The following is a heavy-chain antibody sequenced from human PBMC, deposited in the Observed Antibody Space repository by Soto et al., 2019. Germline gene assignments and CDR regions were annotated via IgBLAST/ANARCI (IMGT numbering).Heavy chain of an antibody. Sequence: EVQLVESGGGLVQPGGSLRLSCAASGFTFSTYTMNWVRQAPGKGLEWISYISSSGSPIYYADSVKGRFTISRDNAKNSLYLQMNSLGVEDTAVYDCAMPPRDYYDGSGHHGDTNWGQGTLVTVSS. CDR1: GFTFSTYT. V-gene: IGHV3-48*01. J-gene: IGHJ4*02. CDR3: AMPPRDYYDGSGHHGDTN. D-gene: IGHD3-22*01. CDR2: ISSSGSPI.